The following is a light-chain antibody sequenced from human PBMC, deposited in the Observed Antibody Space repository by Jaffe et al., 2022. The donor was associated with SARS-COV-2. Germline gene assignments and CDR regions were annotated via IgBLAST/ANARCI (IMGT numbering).Light chain of an antibody. J-gene: IGKJ5*01. CDR1: QSLVFSNGNTY. V-gene: IGKV2-30*01. CDR2: KVS. Sequence: DVVMTQSPLSLPVTLGQPASISCRSSQSLVFSNGNTYLSWFQQRPGQSPRRLIYKVSNRDSGVPDRFSGSGSDTDFTLKISGVEAEDVGVYYCMQGTHWPPITFGQGTRLEIK. CDR3: MQGTHWPPIT.